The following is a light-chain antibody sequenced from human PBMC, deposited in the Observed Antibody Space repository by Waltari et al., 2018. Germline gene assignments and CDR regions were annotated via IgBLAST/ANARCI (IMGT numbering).Light chain of an antibody. CDR3: QVWDANNEPGV. Sequence: SYVLTQPPSVSVAPGETARINWWGNHIGTKRVHLYQQKPGQAPVLVITYDSDRRSGIPERFSGSNSGNTATLTISRVEAGDEAEYFCQVWDANNEPGVFGTGTEVTVL. CDR1: HIGTKR. J-gene: IGLJ1*01. CDR2: YDS. V-gene: IGLV3-21*04.